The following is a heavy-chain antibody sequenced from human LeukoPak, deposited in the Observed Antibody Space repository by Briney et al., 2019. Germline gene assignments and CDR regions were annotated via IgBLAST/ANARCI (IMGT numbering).Heavy chain of an antibody. V-gene: IGHV3-49*03. CDR1: GFTFGDYA. CDR3: TRDLGEQWLVEGSGWFDP. Sequence: PGGSLRLSCTASGFTFGDYAMSWFRQAPGKGLEWVGFIRNKAYGGTTEYAASVKGRFTISRDDSKSIAYLQMNSLKTEDTAVYYCTRDLGEQWLVEGSGWFDPWGQGALVTVSS. CDR2: IRNKAYGGTT. J-gene: IGHJ5*02. D-gene: IGHD6-19*01.